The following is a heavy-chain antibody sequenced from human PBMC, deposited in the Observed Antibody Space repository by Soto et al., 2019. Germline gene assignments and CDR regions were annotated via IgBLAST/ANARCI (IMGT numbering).Heavy chain of an antibody. V-gene: IGHV3-33*01. CDR1: GFTFSSYG. CDR3: ARDGPRIAVAGTPVYYFDY. Sequence: GGSLRLSCAASGFTFSSYGMHWVRQAPGKGLEWVAVIWYDGSNKYYADSVKGRFTISRDNSKNTLYLQMNSLRAEDTAVYYCARDGPRIAVAGTPVYYFDYWGQGTLVTVSS. D-gene: IGHD6-19*01. CDR2: IWYDGSNK. J-gene: IGHJ4*02.